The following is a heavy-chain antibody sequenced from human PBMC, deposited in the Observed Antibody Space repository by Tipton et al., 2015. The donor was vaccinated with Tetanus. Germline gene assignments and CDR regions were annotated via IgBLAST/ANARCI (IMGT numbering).Heavy chain of an antibody. D-gene: IGHD1-14*01. J-gene: IGHJ3*02. Sequence: QSGAEVKKPGASVKVSCKASGYTFTTYGISWVRQAPGQGLEWLGWISGYSGHTNYAQQVQGRVTMTTDTSTSTAYLELRSLRSDDTALYFCARDADMWATRKAFDIWGQGTMVTVSS. CDR3: ARDADMWATRKAFDI. CDR2: ISGYSGHT. CDR1: GYTFTTYG. V-gene: IGHV1-18*01.